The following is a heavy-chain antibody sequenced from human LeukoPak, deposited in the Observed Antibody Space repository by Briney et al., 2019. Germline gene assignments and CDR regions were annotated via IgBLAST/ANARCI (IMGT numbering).Heavy chain of an antibody. V-gene: IGHV1-18*01. CDR2: ISAYNGNT. J-gene: IGHJ4*02. Sequence: GASVKVSCKASGYTFTSCAISWVRQAPGQGLEWMGWISAYNGNTNYAQKLQGRVTMTTDTSTSTAYMELRSLRSDDTAVYYCASFWRIYGSGSLDYWGQGTLVTVSS. CDR1: GYTFTSCA. CDR3: ASFWRIYGSGSLDY. D-gene: IGHD3-10*01.